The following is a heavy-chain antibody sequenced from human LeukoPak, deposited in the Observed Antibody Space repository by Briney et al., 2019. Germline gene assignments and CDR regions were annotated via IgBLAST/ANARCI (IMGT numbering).Heavy chain of an antibody. V-gene: IGHV3-23*01. CDR1: GFTFSTYA. D-gene: IGHD3-22*01. J-gene: IGHJ4*02. CDR3: ARDRGRYYDSRGFYWGYYFDS. Sequence: GGSLRLSCAASGFTFSTYAVNGVGQAPGRGLEWVSTISGRGDSTYYADSVKGGFTISRDNSKDTLYLQMSSVRVDDTAVYYCARDRGRYYDSRGFYWGYYFDSWGQGILVTVST. CDR2: ISGRGDST.